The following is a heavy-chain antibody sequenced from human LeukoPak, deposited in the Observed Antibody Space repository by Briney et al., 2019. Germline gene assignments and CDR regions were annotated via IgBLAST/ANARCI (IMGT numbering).Heavy chain of an antibody. D-gene: IGHD4-23*01. J-gene: IGHJ4*02. V-gene: IGHV3-30*02. CDR2: IRYDGSNK. CDR1: GFTFSSYG. Sequence: PGGSLRLSCAASGFTFSSYGMHWVRQAPGKGLEWVAFIRYDGSNKYYADSVKGRFTISRDNSKNTLYLQMNSLRAEDTALYFCANGRSSGGMLQHDYWGQGTLVTVSS. CDR3: ANGRSSGGMLQHDY.